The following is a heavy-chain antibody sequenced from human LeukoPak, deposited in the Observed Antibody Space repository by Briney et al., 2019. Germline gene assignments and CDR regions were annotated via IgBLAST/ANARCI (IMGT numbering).Heavy chain of an antibody. J-gene: IGHJ2*01. CDR2: MNPKSGST. Sequence: ASVKVSCKTSGYTFTAHDIFWVRQAAGQGLEWMGWMNPKSGSTAYAQKVQGRVTFTRNTSITTAYLDLTNLRYEDTAMYYCARGRQMSINWYFDLWGRGTQVTVAS. V-gene: IGHV1-8*03. CDR3: ARGRQMSINWYFDL. D-gene: IGHD3-10*01. CDR1: GYTFTAHD.